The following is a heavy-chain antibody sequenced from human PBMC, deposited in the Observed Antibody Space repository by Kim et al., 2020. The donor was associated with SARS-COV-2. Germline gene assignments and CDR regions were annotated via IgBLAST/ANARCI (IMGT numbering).Heavy chain of an antibody. CDR2: RWYDGSNK. J-gene: IGHJ6*02. CDR3: ARLYYYGSGAGMDV. D-gene: IGHD3-10*01. Sequence: GGSLRLSCAASGFTFSSYGMHWVRQAPGKGLEWVAVRWYDGSNKYYADSVKGRFTISRDNSKNTLYLQMNSLRAEDTAVYYCARLYYYGSGAGMDVWGQGTTVTVSS. CDR1: GFTFSSYG. V-gene: IGHV3-33*01.